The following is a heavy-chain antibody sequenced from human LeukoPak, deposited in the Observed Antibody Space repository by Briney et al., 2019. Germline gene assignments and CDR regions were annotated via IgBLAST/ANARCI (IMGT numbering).Heavy chain of an antibody. CDR2: ISYDGGNK. Sequence: GGSLRLSCAASGFTFSSYAMHWVRQAPGKGLEWVAVISYDGGNKYYADSVKGRFTISRDNSKNTLYLQMNSLRAEDTAVYYCARAPYCSSTSCPLDYWGQGTLVTVSS. V-gene: IGHV3-30*04. CDR3: ARAPYCSSTSCPLDY. D-gene: IGHD2-2*01. CDR1: GFTFSSYA. J-gene: IGHJ4*02.